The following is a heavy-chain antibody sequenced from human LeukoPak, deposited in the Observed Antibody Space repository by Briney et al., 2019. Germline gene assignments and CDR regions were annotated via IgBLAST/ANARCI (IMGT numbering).Heavy chain of an antibody. J-gene: IGHJ1*01. D-gene: IGHD2-21*02. V-gene: IGHV3-30-3*01. CDR3: ASGGLIVVVTAIVGGYFQH. CDR1: GFTFSGYP. CDR2: ISYDGSNK. Sequence: GGSLRLSCAASGFTFSGYPIHWVRQAPGKGLEWVAVISYDGSNKYYADSVKGRFTISRDNSKNTLYLQMNSLRAEDTAVYYCASGGLIVVVTAIVGGYFQHWGQGTLVTVSS.